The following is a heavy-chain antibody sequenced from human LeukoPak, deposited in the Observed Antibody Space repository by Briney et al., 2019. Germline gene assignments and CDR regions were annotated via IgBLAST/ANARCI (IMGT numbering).Heavy chain of an antibody. CDR1: GGSISSYY. CDR3: ARRGGSPDY. Sequence: SETLSLTCTVSGGSISSYYWSWIRQPPGKGLEWIGYIYDSGSTNFNPSLKSRVTISVDTSKNQFSLKLSSVTAADMAVYYCARRGGSPDYWGQGTLVTVSS. V-gene: IGHV4-59*03. D-gene: IGHD2-15*01. J-gene: IGHJ4*02. CDR2: IYDSGST.